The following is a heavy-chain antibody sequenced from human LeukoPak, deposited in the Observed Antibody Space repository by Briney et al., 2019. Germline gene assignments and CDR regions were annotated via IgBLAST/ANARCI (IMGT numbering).Heavy chain of an antibody. CDR1: GFTFSSSA. D-gene: IGHD3-10*01. CDR2: ISGSGSGGSI. V-gene: IGHV3-23*01. J-gene: IGHJ4*02. CDR3: ARDGYYYGSGSYYKVDFDY. Sequence: GGSLRLSCAASGFTFSSSAMSWVRQAPGKGLEWVSSISGSGSGGSIYYADSVKGRFTISRDNAKNSLYLQMNSLRAEDTAVYYCARDGYYYGSGSYYKVDFDYWGQGTLVTVSS.